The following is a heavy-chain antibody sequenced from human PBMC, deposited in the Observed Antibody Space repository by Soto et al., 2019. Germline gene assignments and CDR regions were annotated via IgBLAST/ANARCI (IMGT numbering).Heavy chain of an antibody. D-gene: IGHD3-22*01. Sequence: SVKVSCKASGGTFSSYAISWVRQAPGQGLEWMGGIIPIFGTANYAQKFQGRVTITADKSTSTAYMELSSLRSEDTAVYYCARSYYYDSSGYLLVPYYFDYWGQGTLVTVSA. CDR3: ARSYYYDSSGYLLVPYYFDY. CDR1: GGTFSSYA. J-gene: IGHJ4*02. CDR2: IIPIFGTA. V-gene: IGHV1-69*06.